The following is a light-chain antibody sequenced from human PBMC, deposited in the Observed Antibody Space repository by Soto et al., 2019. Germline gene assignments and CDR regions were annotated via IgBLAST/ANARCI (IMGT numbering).Light chain of an antibody. Sequence: QPVLTQSPSASGTPGQRVTISCSGSSANIGSNYVYWYQQFPGTAPRLLIYRADQRPSRVPDRFSGSKSGTSGSLAISGLRSEDEAAYYCAAWDDTVNGLVFGGGTKLTVL. CDR2: RAD. V-gene: IGLV1-47*01. J-gene: IGLJ2*01. CDR1: SANIGSNY. CDR3: AAWDDTVNGLV.